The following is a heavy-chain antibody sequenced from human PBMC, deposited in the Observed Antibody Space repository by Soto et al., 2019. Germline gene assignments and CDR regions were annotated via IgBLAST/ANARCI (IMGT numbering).Heavy chain of an antibody. CDR1: GGSISSYY. J-gene: IGHJ4*02. Sequence: QVQLQESGPGLVKPSETLSLTCTVSGGSISSYYWSWIRQPPGKGLEWIGYIYYSGSTNYNPSLKSRVTISVDTSKNQFSLKLSSVTAEDTAVYYCARGYGASVDYWGQGTLVTVS. V-gene: IGHV4-59*01. CDR3: ARGYGASVDY. CDR2: IYYSGST. D-gene: IGHD4-17*01.